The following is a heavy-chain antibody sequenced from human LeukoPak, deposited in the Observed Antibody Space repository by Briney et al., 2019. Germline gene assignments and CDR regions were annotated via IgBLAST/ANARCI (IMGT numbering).Heavy chain of an antibody. D-gene: IGHD4-17*01. Sequence: GGSLRLSCAASGFTFSSYSMNWVRPALGKGLEWVSYISSSSSTIYYADSVKGRFTISRDNAKNTLYLQMNSLRDEDTAVYYCARVTTVTTHFDYWGQGTLVTVFS. J-gene: IGHJ4*02. V-gene: IGHV3-48*02. CDR1: GFTFSSYS. CDR3: ARVTTVTTHFDY. CDR2: ISSSSSTI.